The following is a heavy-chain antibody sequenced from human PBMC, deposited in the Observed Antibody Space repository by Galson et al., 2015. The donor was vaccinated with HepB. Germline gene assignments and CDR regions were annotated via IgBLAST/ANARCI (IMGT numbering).Heavy chain of an antibody. CDR2: IFPGDSYT. CDR3: ARHPFAAADS. V-gene: IGHV5-51*04. CDR1: GYTFTNYW. J-gene: IGHJ4*02. D-gene: IGHD2-15*01. Sequence: QSGAEVKKPGESLKISCKGSGYTFTNYWIDWVRQVPGKGLEWMGTIFPGDSYTTYSPSFQGQVTISADKPIGTAYLEWSSLKASDTAMYFCARHPFAAADSWGQGTQVTVSS.